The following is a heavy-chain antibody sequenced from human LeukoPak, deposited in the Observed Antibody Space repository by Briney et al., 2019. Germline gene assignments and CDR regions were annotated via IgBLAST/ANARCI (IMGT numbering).Heavy chain of an antibody. Sequence: GRSLRLSCAASGFTFSSYAMHWVRQAPGKGLEWVAVISYNGSNKYYADSVKGRFTISRDNSKNTLYLQMNSLRAEDTAVYYCARDGGHVLRFLEWLLTQAGYMDVWGKGTTVTVSS. CDR3: ARDGGHVLRFLEWLLTQAGYMDV. CDR1: GFTFSSYA. CDR2: ISYNGSNK. V-gene: IGHV3-30*01. J-gene: IGHJ6*03. D-gene: IGHD3-3*01.